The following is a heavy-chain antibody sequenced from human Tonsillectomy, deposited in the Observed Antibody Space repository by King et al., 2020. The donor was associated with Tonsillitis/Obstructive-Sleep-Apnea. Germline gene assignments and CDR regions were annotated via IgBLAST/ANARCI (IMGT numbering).Heavy chain of an antibody. CDR2: NYHSGSN. J-gene: IGHJ4*02. D-gene: IGHD2-15*01. CDR1: GGSISRSNW. V-gene: IGHV4-4*02. Sequence: QLQESGPGLVKPSGTLSLTCAVSGGSISRSNWWSWVRQPPGKGLEWIGENYHSGSNNYNPSLKSRVTFSVDKSKNQFSLKLSSVTAADTAVYYCARNGYCSGGSCYDFDYWGQGTLVTVSS. CDR3: ARNGYCSGGSCYDFDY.